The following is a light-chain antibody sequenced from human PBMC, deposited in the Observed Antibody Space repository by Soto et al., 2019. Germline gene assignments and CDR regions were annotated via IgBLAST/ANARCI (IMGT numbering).Light chain of an antibody. J-gene: IGLJ2*01. Sequence: QSVLTQPASVSGSPGQSIAISCTGTSNDVGGYNYVSWYQQHPGKAPKLMIYDVSARPSGVSNRFSGSKSDNTASLTISGLQSEDGGDYYGSYYTSSSTLVFGGGTRLTV. V-gene: IGLV2-14*01. CDR3: SYYTSSSTLV. CDR1: SNDVGGYNY. CDR2: DVS.